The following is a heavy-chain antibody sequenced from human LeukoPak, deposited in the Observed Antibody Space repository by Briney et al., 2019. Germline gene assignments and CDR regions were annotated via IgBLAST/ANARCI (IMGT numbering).Heavy chain of an antibody. CDR1: GGSISSYY. CDR3: AFDPNSGTDC. CDR2: INHSGST. D-gene: IGHD1-26*01. V-gene: IGHV4-34*01. J-gene: IGHJ4*02. Sequence: SETLSLTCTVSGGSISSYYWSWIRQPPGKGLEWIGEINHSGSTNYNPSLKSRVTISVDTSKNQFSLKLSSVTAADTAVYYCAFDPNSGTDCWGQGTLVTVSS.